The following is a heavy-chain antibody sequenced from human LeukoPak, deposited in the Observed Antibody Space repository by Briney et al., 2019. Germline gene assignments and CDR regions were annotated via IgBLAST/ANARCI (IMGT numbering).Heavy chain of an antibody. CDR3: VKGRSGTSSYDY. J-gene: IGHJ4*02. Sequence: GGSLRLSCGASGFTFSNDAMSWVRQAPGKGLGWVSFITNSGESAYYADSVKGRFTVSRDNSKNTLYLQMNRLRAEDTAVYYCVKGRSGTSSYDYWGQGTLVTVSS. CDR2: ITNSGESA. D-gene: IGHD2-15*01. V-gene: IGHV3-23*01. CDR1: GFTFSNDA.